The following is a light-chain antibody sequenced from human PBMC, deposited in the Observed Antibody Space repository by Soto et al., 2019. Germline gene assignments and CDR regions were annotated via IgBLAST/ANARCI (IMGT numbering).Light chain of an antibody. V-gene: IGKV1-27*01. CDR2: AAS. Sequence: DIQMTQSPSSLSASVGDRVTITCRASQGISNYLAWYQQKPGKVPKLLIYAASTLQSGVPSRFSGSGSGTNFTLPISSRQPEDVATYYCQKYNNAPPTFGPGTKVDIK. CDR1: QGISNY. J-gene: IGKJ3*01. CDR3: QKYNNAPPT.